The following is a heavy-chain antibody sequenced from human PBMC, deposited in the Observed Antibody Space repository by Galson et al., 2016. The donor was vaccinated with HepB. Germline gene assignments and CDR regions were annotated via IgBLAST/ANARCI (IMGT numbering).Heavy chain of an antibody. D-gene: IGHD3-22*01. CDR3: ARHALNYYDNSGYYY. V-gene: IGHV5-51*01. Sequence: QSGAAVKKPGESLKISCKGSGYRFATTWIGWVRQMPGKGLEWMGIIYPDDSEARYSPSFQGQVTMSADKSISTVYLRWSSLKASDTAMYYCARHALNYYDNSGYYYWGQGTLITVSS. CDR1: GYRFATTW. J-gene: IGHJ4*02. CDR2: IYPDDSEA.